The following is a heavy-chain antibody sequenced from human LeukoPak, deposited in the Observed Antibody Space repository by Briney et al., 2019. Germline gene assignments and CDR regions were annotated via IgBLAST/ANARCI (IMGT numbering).Heavy chain of an antibody. CDR2: INPNSGGT. Sequence: ASVKVSCKASGCTFTGYYMHWVRQAPGQGLEWMGWINPNSGGTNYAQKFQGRVTMTRDTSISTAYMELSRLRSDDTAVYYCARDQGVYSSSSFDPWGQGTLVTVSS. CDR1: GCTFTGYY. V-gene: IGHV1-2*02. D-gene: IGHD6-6*01. CDR3: ARDQGVYSSSSFDP. J-gene: IGHJ5*02.